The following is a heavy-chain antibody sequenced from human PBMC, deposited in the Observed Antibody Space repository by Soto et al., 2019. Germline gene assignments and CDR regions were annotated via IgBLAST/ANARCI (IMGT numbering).Heavy chain of an antibody. CDR1: GGSISSSSYY. D-gene: IGHD6-19*01. Sequence: QLQLQESGPGLVKPSETLSLTCTVSGGSISSSSYYWGWIRQPPGKGLEWIGSIYYSGSTYYNPSLKSRVTISKDTSKHPFSLKLSSVTAADTAVYYCARHLSSGWYPRRAFDIWGQGTMVTVSS. J-gene: IGHJ3*02. CDR3: ARHLSSGWYPRRAFDI. V-gene: IGHV4-39*01. CDR2: IYYSGST.